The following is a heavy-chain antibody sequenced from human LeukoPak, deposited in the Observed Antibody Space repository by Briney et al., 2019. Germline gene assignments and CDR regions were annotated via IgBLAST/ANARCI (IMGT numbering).Heavy chain of an antibody. Sequence: PSETLSLTCTVSGGSISSYYWSWIRQPPGKGLEWIGYIYYSGSTNYNPSLESRVTISVDTSKNQFSLKLSSVTAADTAVYYCAATIAARNYYYYGMDVWGQGTTVTVSS. CDR2: IYYSGST. V-gene: IGHV4-59*08. J-gene: IGHJ6*02. CDR1: GGSISSYY. D-gene: IGHD6-6*01. CDR3: AATIAARNYYYYGMDV.